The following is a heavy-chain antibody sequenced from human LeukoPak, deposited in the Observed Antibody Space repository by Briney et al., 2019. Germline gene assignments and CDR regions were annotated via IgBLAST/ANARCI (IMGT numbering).Heavy chain of an antibody. CDR1: GGSISSGSYY. CDR2: IYNSGGT. V-gene: IGHV4-61*02. CDR3: ARAPAGESDAFDI. J-gene: IGHJ3*02. Sequence: EASQTLSLTCTASGGSISSGSYYWSWIRQPAGKGLEWIGRIYNSGGTNYIPSLNSGVTISVDTSKNHFYLKLSSVTAADTAVYYCARAPAGESDAFDIWGQGTMVTVSS. D-gene: IGHD1-26*01.